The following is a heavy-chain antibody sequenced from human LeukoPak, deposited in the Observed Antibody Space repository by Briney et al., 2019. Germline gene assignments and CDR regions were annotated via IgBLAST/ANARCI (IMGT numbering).Heavy chain of an antibody. D-gene: IGHD3-10*01. J-gene: IGHJ4*02. Sequence: SVKVSCKVSGGTFSSYGITWVRRAPGQGLEWMGRIIPFLGVTNYAQKFQGRVTTTADKSTSTAYMELSSLRSEDTAVYYCARAVVVARGLMAYFDYWGQGTLVTVSS. CDR3: ARAVVVARGLMAYFDY. CDR2: IIPFLGVT. CDR1: GGTFSSYG. V-gene: IGHV1-69*04.